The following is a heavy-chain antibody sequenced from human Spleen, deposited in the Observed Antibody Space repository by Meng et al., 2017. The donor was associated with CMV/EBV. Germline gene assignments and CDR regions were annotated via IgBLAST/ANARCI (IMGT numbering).Heavy chain of an antibody. CDR1: GFTFDDYA. D-gene: IGHD3-9*01. V-gene: IGHV3-9*01. CDR2: ISWNSDTI. Sequence: GGSLRLSCTASGFTFDDYAMNWVRQAPGKGLEWVSGISWNSDTIGYADSVKGRFTVSRDNAKNSLFLQMNSLRPEDTALYYCAKDARSFDILTGYYNYWGRGTLVTVSS. J-gene: IGHJ4*02. CDR3: AKDARSFDILTGYYNY.